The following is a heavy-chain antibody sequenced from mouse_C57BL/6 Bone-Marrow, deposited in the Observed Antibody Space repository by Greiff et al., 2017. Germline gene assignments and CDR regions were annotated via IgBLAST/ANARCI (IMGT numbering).Heavy chain of an antibody. D-gene: IGHD3-2*02. Sequence: QVQLQQSGAELARPGASVKLSCKASGYTFTSYGISWVKQRTGQGLEWIGEIYPRSGNTYYNEKFKGKATLTADKSSRTAYMELRSLTSEDSAVYFCAPRQLRLFAYWGQGTLVTVSA. V-gene: IGHV1-81*01. J-gene: IGHJ3*01. CDR3: APRQLRLFAY. CDR1: GYTFTSYG. CDR2: IYPRSGNT.